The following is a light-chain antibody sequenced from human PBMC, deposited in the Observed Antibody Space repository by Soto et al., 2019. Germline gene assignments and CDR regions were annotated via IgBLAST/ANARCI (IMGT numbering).Light chain of an antibody. CDR1: SSDVGGYNY. Sequence: QSALTQPASVSGSPGQSITISCTGTSSDVGGYNYVSWYQQHPGKAPRHMIYDVSNRPSGISNRFSGSKSGNTASLTISGLQADDEADYYCSSYRSSGTLYVFGTGTKLTVL. J-gene: IGLJ1*01. CDR3: SSYRSSGTLYV. CDR2: DVS. V-gene: IGLV2-14*03.